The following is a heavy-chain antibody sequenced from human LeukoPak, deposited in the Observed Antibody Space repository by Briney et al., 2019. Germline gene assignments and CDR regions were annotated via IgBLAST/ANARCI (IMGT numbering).Heavy chain of an antibody. CDR3: ARVLGGILAAAGFDY. V-gene: IGHV1-69*13. D-gene: IGHD6-13*01. CDR1: GGTFSSYA. Sequence: SVKVSCKASGGTFSSYAICWVRQAPGQGLEWMGGIIPIFGTANYARKFQGRVTITADESTSTAYMELSSLRSEDTAVYYCARVLGGILAAAGFDYWGQGTLVTVSS. J-gene: IGHJ4*02. CDR2: IIPIFGTA.